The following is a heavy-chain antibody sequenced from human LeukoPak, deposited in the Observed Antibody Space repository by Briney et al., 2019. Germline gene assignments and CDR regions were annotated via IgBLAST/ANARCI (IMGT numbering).Heavy chain of an antibody. J-gene: IGHJ6*02. CDR3: ARVYGSGSYYYHYAMDV. V-gene: IGHV3-33*01. D-gene: IGHD3-10*01. Sequence: GGSLRLSCAASGFTFSSFRMHWVRQAPGKGREWEAVIWYDGNRKYYEDSVKGRYTISRDNSKNTLYLQMNSLRAEDTAVYYCARVYGSGSYYYHYAMDVWGQGTTVTVSS. CDR2: IWYDGNRK. CDR1: GFTFSSFR.